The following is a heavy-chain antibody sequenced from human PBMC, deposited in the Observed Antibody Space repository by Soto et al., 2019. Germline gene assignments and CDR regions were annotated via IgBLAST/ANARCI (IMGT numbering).Heavy chain of an antibody. CDR2: ITGSGGST. J-gene: IGHJ4*02. CDR3: AKEGDLIGYNYGSCFDY. Sequence: AGGSLRLSCAASGFTFSSYSMGWVRQAPGKGLEWVSAITGSGGSTYYADSVKGRFTISRDNSKNTLYLQMNSLRAEDTAVYYCAKEGDLIGYNYGSCFDYWGQGTLVTVSS. CDR1: GFTFSSYS. D-gene: IGHD5-18*01. V-gene: IGHV3-23*01.